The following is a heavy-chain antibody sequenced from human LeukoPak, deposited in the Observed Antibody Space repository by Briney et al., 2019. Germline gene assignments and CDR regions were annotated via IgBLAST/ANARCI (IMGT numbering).Heavy chain of an antibody. J-gene: IGHJ5*02. CDR3: ARSGDGDLGGNWIYP. D-gene: IGHD2-21*02. Sequence: SVKVSCKASVDTFSICAISCVPEAPGQGLEWMGGIIPIFGTANYAQKFQGRVTITADESTSTAYMELSSLRSEDTAVHYCARSGDGDLGGNWIYPWGQGTLVTVSS. CDR1: VDTFSICA. V-gene: IGHV1-69*01. CDR2: IIPIFGTA.